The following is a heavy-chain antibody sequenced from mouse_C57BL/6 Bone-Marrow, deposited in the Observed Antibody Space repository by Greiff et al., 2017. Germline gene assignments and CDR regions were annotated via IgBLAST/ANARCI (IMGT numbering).Heavy chain of an antibody. CDR3: ARGRTGYFYY. D-gene: IGHD4-1*01. V-gene: IGHV1-55*01. CDR2: ISPGSGST. CDR1: GYTFTSYW. Sequence: QVQLQQPGAELVKPGASVKMSCKASGYTFTSYWITWVKQRPGQGLEWIGDISPGSGSTNYNEKFKSKATLTVDTSSSTAYMQLSSLTSEDSSVDYCARGRTGYFYYWGQGTTLTVSS. J-gene: IGHJ2*01.